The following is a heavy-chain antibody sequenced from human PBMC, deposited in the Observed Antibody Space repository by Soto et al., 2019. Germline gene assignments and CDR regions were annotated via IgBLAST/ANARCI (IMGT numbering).Heavy chain of an antibody. CDR3: ARDKPPDSSEYTSYYYYGMDG. V-gene: IGHV4-30-4*01. CDR1: GGSISSGDYY. D-gene: IGHD3-22*01. CDR2: IYYSGST. J-gene: IGHJ6*02. Sequence: SETLSLTCTVPGGSISSGDYYWSWIRQPPGKGLEWIGYIYYSGSTYYNPSLKSRVTISVDTSKNQFSLKLSSVTAADTAVYYCARDKPPDSSEYTSYYYYGMDGWGQGTTVTVSS.